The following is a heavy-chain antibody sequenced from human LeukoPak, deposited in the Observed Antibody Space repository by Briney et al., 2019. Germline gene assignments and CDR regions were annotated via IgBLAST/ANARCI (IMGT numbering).Heavy chain of an antibody. V-gene: IGHV3-9*01. CDR1: GFTFDDYA. CDR2: ISWNSGSI. J-gene: IGHJ3*02. CDR3: AKESSSSVAFDI. D-gene: IGHD2-2*01. Sequence: GRSLRLSCAASGFTFDDYAMHWVRQAPGKGLEWVSGISWNSGSIGYADSVKGRFTISRDKVKNSLYLKMNGLRAEDTALYYCAKESSSSVAFDIWGQGTMVTVSS.